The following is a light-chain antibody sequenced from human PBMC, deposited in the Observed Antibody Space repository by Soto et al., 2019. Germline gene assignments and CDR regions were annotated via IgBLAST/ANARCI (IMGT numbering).Light chain of an antibody. J-gene: IGKJ3*01. CDR3: QQRSSWPFT. V-gene: IGKV3-11*01. CDR1: QSISRN. CDR2: GAS. Sequence: EIVMTQSPPTLYGSPGERATLSCRASQSISRNLAWFQQKPGQAPRLLIYGASNRATGIPDRFSGSGSGTDFTLTISSLQPEDFAVYYCQQRSSWPFTFGPGTKVDI.